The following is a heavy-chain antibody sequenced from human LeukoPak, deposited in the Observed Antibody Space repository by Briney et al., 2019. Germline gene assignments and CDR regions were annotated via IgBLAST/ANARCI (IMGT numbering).Heavy chain of an antibody. D-gene: IGHD3-22*01. CDR1: GYTFTSYG. V-gene: IGHV1-18*01. J-gene: IGHJ6*03. CDR2: ISAYNGNT. Sequence: ASVKVSCKASGYTFTSYGISWVRQAPGQGLEWMGWISAYNGNTNYAQKLQGRVTMTTDTSTSTAYMELRSLRSDDTAVYYCARETHYYDSSGYWEGYYYYYMDVWGKGTTVTVSS. CDR3: ARETHYYDSSGYWEGYYYYYMDV.